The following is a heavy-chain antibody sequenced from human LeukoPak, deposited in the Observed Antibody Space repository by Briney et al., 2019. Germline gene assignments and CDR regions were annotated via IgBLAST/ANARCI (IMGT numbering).Heavy chain of an antibody. Sequence: GGSLRLSCAASGFMFRSYAMSWVRQAPGKGLEWVAAISGSGGSRYYADSVKGRFAISRDDSTNTLSLQMTSLRAEDTAIYYCAKDGDYYDSDAYSSFFDYWGQGTLVTVPS. CDR3: AKDGDYYDSDAYSSFFDY. V-gene: IGHV3-23*01. CDR2: ISGSGGSR. J-gene: IGHJ4*02. D-gene: IGHD3-22*01. CDR1: GFMFRSYA.